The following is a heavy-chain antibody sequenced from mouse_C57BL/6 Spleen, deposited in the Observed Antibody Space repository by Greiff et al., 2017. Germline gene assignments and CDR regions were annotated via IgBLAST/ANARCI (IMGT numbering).Heavy chain of an antibody. CDR2: INPSSGYT. CDR3: ARSTTVVAYDY. Sequence: VQLQQSGAELARPGASVKMSCKASGYTFTSYTMHWVKQRPGQGLEWIGYINPSSGYTKYNQKFKDKATLTADKSSSTAYMQLSSLTSADSAVYYCARSTTVVAYDYWGQGTTLTVSS. V-gene: IGHV1-4*01. J-gene: IGHJ2*01. D-gene: IGHD1-1*01. CDR1: GYTFTSYT.